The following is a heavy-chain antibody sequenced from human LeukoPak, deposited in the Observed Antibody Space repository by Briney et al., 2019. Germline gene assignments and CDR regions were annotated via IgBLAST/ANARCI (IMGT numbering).Heavy chain of an antibody. Sequence: QPGGSLRLSCVASGFTFSSYSMNWVRQAPGKGLEWVSGIHSGGTTYYADFVRGRFSISRDNSKNTLYLDMSSLRAEDTAVYYCAKDVVVVVVVATPGDAFDIWGQGTKVTVSS. J-gene: IGHJ3*02. V-gene: IGHV3-23*01. CDR2: IHSGGTT. CDR1: GFTFSSYS. D-gene: IGHD2-15*01. CDR3: AKDVVVVVVVATPGDAFDI.